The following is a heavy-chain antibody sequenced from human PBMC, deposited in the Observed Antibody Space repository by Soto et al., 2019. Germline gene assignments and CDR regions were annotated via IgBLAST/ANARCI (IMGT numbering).Heavy chain of an antibody. CDR1: GGSISSYY. J-gene: IGHJ6*02. Sequence: PSETLPLTCTVSGGSISSYYWRWIRQPPGRGLECIGYINYSGSTNYNPSLKSRVTISVDTSKNQFSLKLSSVTAADTAVYYCARGGGYSYGGYYYGMDVWGQGTTVTVSS. D-gene: IGHD5-18*01. CDR3: ARGGGYSYGGYYYGMDV. CDR2: INYSGST. V-gene: IGHV4-59*01.